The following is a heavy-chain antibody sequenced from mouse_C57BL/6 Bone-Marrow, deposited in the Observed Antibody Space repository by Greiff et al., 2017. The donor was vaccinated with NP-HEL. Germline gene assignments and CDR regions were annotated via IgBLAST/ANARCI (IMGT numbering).Heavy chain of an antibody. CDR3: ARKGGSSYLDY. Sequence: QVQLQQPGAELVMPGASVKLSCKASGYTFTSYWMHWVNQRPGQGLEWIGEIDPSDSYTNYNQKFKGKSTLTVDKSSSTAYMQLSSLTSEDSAVYYCARKGGSSYLDYWGQGTTLTVSS. J-gene: IGHJ2*01. CDR2: IDPSDSYT. CDR1: GYTFTSYW. V-gene: IGHV1-69*01. D-gene: IGHD1-1*01.